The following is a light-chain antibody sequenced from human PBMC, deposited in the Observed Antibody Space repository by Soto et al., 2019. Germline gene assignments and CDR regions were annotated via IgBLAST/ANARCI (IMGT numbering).Light chain of an antibody. Sequence: EIVLTQSPGTLSWSPGERATLSCRASQSVSSSYLAWYQHKPGQAPRLLIYCASSRATGIPDRFSGSGSGTDFTLTISRLEPEDCAGFYCQQYGSSLGVTFGGGTKVEIK. CDR3: QQYGSSLGVT. J-gene: IGKJ4*01. CDR2: CAS. CDR1: QSVSSSY. V-gene: IGKV3-20*01.